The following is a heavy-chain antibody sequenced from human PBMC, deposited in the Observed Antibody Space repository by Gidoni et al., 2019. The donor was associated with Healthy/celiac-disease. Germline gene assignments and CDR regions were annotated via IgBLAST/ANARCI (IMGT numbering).Heavy chain of an antibody. CDR1: GFTFTSSA. V-gene: IGHV1-58*02. CDR3: AAIPLGGVTTSPDP. J-gene: IGHJ5*02. D-gene: IGHD4-17*01. CDR2: IVVGSGNT. Sequence: QMQLVQSGPEVKKPGTSVKVSCKASGFTFTSSAMQWVRKARGQRLEWIGWIVVGSGNTNYEQKFQERVTITRDMSTSTAYMELSSLRSEDTAVYYCAAIPLGGVTTSPDPWGQGTLVTVSS.